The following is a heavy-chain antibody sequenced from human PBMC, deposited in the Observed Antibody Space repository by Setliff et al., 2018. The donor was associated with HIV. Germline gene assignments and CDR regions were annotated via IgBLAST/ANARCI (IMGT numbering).Heavy chain of an antibody. CDR1: GVSISNYY. Sequence: PSETLSLTCTVSGVSISNYYWSWIRQPPGKGLEWIGYMYYSGNTNYNPSLKSRVTISVDTSKNQFSLKLSSVTAADTAVYYCARGGFGCSSTSCYPPRDAADFDYWGQGTLVTVSS. CDR2: MYYSGNT. V-gene: IGHV4-59*12. CDR3: ARGGFGCSSTSCYPPRDAADFDY. D-gene: IGHD2-2*01. J-gene: IGHJ4*02.